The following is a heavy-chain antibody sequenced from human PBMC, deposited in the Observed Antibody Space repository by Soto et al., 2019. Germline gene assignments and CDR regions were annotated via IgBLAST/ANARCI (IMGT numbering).Heavy chain of an antibody. J-gene: IGHJ4*02. CDR1: GFTFSSFW. Sequence: GGSLRLSCAASGFTFSSFWMSWVRQAPGKGLEWVASIKQDGSEKYFVDSVKGRFTISRDNATNSLYLQMNSLRAEDTVVYYCATNVRSLGYWGQGTLVTVSS. CDR2: IKQDGSEK. D-gene: IGHD4-17*01. V-gene: IGHV3-7*01. CDR3: ATNVRSLGY.